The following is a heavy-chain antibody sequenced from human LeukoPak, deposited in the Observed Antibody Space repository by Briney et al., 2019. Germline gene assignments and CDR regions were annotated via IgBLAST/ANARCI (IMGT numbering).Heavy chain of an antibody. J-gene: IGHJ4*02. V-gene: IGHV4-61*01. CDR3: ARDRLFGGEQ. CDR1: GGSVSSGSYY. CDR2: IYYSGST. D-gene: IGHD3-16*01. Sequence: SETLSLTCTVSGGSVSSGSYYWSWIRQPPGKGLEWIGYIYYSGSTNYNPSLKSRVTISVDTSKNQFSLKLSSATAADTAVYYCARDRLFGGEQWGQGTLVTVSS.